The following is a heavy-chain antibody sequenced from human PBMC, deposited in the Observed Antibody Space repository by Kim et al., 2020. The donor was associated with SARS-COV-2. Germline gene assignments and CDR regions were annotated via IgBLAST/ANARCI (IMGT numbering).Heavy chain of an antibody. CDR2: INPSGGST. D-gene: IGHD6-13*01. J-gene: IGHJ5*02. CDR1: GYTFTSYY. Sequence: ASVKVSCKASGYTFTSYYMHWVRQAPGQGLEWMGIINPSGGSTSYAQKFQGRVTMTRDTSTSTVYMELSSLRSEDTAVYYCARDRIAAAGNTQGSNWFDPWGQGTLVTVSS. CDR3: ARDRIAAAGNTQGSNWFDP. V-gene: IGHV1-46*01.